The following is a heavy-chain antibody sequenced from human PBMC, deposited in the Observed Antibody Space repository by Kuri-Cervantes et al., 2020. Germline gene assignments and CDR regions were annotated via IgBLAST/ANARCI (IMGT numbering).Heavy chain of an antibody. J-gene: IGHJ6*03. CDR2: INPNSGGT. Sequence: ASVKVSCKASGYTFTGYYMHWVRQAPGQGLEWMGWINPNSGGTNYAQKFQGWVTMTRDTSISTAYMELSSLRSEDTAVYYCARVRTTNYYGSGILWRQTHYYYYYYMDVWGKGTTVTVSS. V-gene: IGHV1-2*04. D-gene: IGHD3-10*01. CDR1: GYTFTGYY. CDR3: ARVRTTNYYGSGILWRQTHYYYYYYMDV.